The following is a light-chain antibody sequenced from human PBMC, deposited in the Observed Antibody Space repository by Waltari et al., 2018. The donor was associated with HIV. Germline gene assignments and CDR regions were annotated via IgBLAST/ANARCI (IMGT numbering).Light chain of an antibody. CDR1: ELPQKY. CDR2: KDT. Sequence: ELTQPPSVSVSPGQTARITCSGSELPQKYSHWFRQKPGQPPILLIYKDTERPSGISQRFSASKSGTTVTLTINEVQAEDEADYLCQSTDRSGTWVFGGGTRLAVL. CDR3: QSTDRSGTWV. J-gene: IGLJ3*02. V-gene: IGLV3-25*03.